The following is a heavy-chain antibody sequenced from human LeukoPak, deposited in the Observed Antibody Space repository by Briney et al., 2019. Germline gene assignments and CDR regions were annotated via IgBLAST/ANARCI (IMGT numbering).Heavy chain of an antibody. CDR2: ISTSSIYI. CDR3: ARGRDGYNLVAAFDI. Sequence: GGSLRLSCAASGFTFSSYSMNWVRQAPGKGLEWVSSISTSSIYIYYADSLKGRFTVSRDNARKSLYLQMNSLRAEDTAVYYCARGRDGYNLVAAFDIWGQGTMVTVSS. D-gene: IGHD5-24*01. J-gene: IGHJ3*02. V-gene: IGHV3-21*01. CDR1: GFTFSSYS.